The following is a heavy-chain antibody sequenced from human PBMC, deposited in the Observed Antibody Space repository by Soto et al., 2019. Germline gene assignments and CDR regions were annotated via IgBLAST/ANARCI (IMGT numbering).Heavy chain of an antibody. CDR3: GMDV. J-gene: IGHJ6*02. V-gene: IGHV3-43*01. Sequence: PWGALXVXSATSVFRFDDYNMHWVRQAPGKGLEWVSLITWNGGNTYYAYSVKGRFTISRDGTTQSVSLQMTSLKREDTGYYYYGMDVWGQGTTVTV. CDR1: VFRFDDYN. CDR2: ITWNGGNT.